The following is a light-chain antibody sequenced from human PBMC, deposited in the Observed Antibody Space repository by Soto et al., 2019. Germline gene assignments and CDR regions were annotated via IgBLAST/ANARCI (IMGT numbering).Light chain of an antibody. CDR1: QSISSY. J-gene: IGKJ1*01. V-gene: IGKV1-39*01. Sequence: DIQMTRSPSSLSASVGDRVTITCRASQSISSYLNWYQQKPGKAPNLLIYGASRLQSGVPSRFSGSGSGTDFLLTISSLQPEDFATYYCQQTYSTPWTFGQGTKVDIK. CDR2: GAS. CDR3: QQTYSTPWT.